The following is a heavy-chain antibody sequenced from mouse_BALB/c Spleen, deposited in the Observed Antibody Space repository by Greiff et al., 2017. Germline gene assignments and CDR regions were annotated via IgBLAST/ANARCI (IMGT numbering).Heavy chain of an antibody. V-gene: IGHV5-6*02. D-gene: IGHD5-2*01. CDR3: ARHKGNSYYGVDY. CDR1: GFTFSSYG. J-gene: IGHJ4*01. CDR2: ISSGGSYT. Sequence: DVKLVESGGDLVKPGGSLKLSCAASGFTFSSYGMSWVRQTPDKRLEWVATISSGGSYTYYPDSVKGRFTISRDNAKNTLYLQMSSLKSEDTAMYYCARHKGNSYYGVDYWGKGTSVTVSS.